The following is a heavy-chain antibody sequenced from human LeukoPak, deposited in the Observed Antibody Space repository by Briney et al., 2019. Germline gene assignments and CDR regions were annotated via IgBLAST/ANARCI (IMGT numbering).Heavy chain of an antibody. J-gene: IGHJ4*02. D-gene: IGHD3-22*01. CDR3: ARDPAYYYDSSRSYFDY. Sequence: PGGSLRLSCAASGFTFINYGMHWVRQAPGKGLEWVAVIWSDGSNKCYADSVKGRFTISRDNSRNTLYLQMNSLRAEDTALYYCARDPAYYYDSSRSYFDYWGQGTLVTVSS. CDR2: IWSDGSNK. V-gene: IGHV3-33*01. CDR1: GFTFINYG.